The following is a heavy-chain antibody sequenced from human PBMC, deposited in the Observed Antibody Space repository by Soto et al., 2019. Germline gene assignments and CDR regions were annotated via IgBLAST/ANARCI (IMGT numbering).Heavy chain of an antibody. J-gene: IGHJ6*02. CDR3: ARGPPRLTTVTYYYYYYGMDV. CDR2: INHSGST. CDR1: GGSFSGYY. V-gene: IGHV4-34*01. D-gene: IGHD4-17*01. Sequence: QVQLQQWGAGLLKPSETLSLTCAVYGGSFSGYYWSWIRQPPGKGLEWIGEINHSGSTNYNPSLKRRVTISVDTSKNQFPLKLSSVTAADTAVYYCARGPPRLTTVTYYYYYYGMDVWGQGTTVTVSS.